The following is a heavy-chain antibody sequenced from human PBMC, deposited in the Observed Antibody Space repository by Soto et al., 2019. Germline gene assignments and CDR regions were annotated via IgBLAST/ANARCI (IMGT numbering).Heavy chain of an antibody. J-gene: IGHJ5*02. Sequence: GESLKTSCKGSGYSYTSYWIGWVRQMPGKGLEWMGIIYPGDSDTRYSPSFQGQVTISADKSISTAYLQWSSLKASDTAMYYCARRIAAAYNWFDPWGQGTLVTVSS. CDR3: ARRIAAAYNWFDP. D-gene: IGHD6-13*01. CDR1: GYSYTSYW. CDR2: IYPGDSDT. V-gene: IGHV5-51*01.